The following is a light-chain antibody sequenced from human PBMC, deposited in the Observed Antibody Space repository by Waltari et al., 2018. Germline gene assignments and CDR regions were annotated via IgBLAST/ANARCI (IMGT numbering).Light chain of an antibody. J-gene: IGLJ1*01. CDR1: NIGSKN. Sequence: SYVLTQPPSVSVAPGQTARISCDGNNIGSKNVHWYQQKPGQAPVLVVYDDGDRPSGIPERFSGSNSGNTATLTISRVDAGDEADYYGQVWDSGGDHYVFGTVTKVTVL. V-gene: IGLV3-21*02. CDR2: DDG. CDR3: QVWDSGGDHYV.